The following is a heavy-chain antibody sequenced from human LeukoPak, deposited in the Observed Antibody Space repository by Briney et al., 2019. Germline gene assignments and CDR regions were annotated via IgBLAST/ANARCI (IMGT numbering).Heavy chain of an antibody. V-gene: IGHV1-2*02. CDR2: INPNSGDT. J-gene: IGHJ4*02. Sequence: ASVKVSCKTSGYTFSDYYIHWIRQAPGQGLEWVGWINPNSGDTDYAQKFQGRVTITADESTSTAYMELSSLRSEDTAVYYCAGDMITFGGVQYYSDYWGQGTLVTVSS. CDR1: GYTFSDYY. D-gene: IGHD3-16*01. CDR3: AGDMITFGGVQYYSDY.